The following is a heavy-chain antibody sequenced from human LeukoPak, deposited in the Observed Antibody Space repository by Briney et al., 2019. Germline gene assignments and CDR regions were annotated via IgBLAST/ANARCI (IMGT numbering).Heavy chain of an antibody. D-gene: IGHD3-10*01. CDR1: GGSFSGYY. Sequence: SETLSLTCAVYGGSFSGYYRSWIRQPPGKGLEWIGEINHSGSTNYNPSLKSRVTISVDTSKNQFSLKLSSVTAADTAVYYCARGSREVRGLRGNWFDPWGQGTLVTVSS. CDR3: ARGSREVRGLRGNWFDP. CDR2: INHSGST. J-gene: IGHJ5*02. V-gene: IGHV4-34*01.